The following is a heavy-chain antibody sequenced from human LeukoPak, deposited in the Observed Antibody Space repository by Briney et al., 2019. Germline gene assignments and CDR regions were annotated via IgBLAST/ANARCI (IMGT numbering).Heavy chain of an antibody. J-gene: IGHJ4*02. Sequence: PSQTLSLTCAVSGGSISSGGYSWSWIRQPPGKGLEWIRYIYHSGSTYYNPSLKSRVTISVDRSKNQFSLKLSSVTAADTAVYYCARGLRELPTYWGQGTLVTVSS. D-gene: IGHD1-26*01. V-gene: IGHV4-30-2*01. CDR3: ARGLRELPTY. CDR1: GGSISSGGYS. CDR2: IYHSGST.